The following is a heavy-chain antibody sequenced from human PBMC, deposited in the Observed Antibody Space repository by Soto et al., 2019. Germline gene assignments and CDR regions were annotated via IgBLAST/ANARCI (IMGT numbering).Heavy chain of an antibody. V-gene: IGHV1-69*18. CDR2: IIPLFGTT. J-gene: IGHJ3*01. CDR1: GGTFSTYT. CDR3: ARRLDDRADEGFDV. D-gene: IGHD3-16*01. Sequence: QVHLVQSGAEVRKPGSSVKVSCKTSGGTFSTYTIYWVRQAPGQGLEWMGRIIPLFGTTRYAQNFQDRVTITEEESTSPTYMELSSLRAEDTALYYCARRLDDRADEGFDVWGEGTAVTVSA.